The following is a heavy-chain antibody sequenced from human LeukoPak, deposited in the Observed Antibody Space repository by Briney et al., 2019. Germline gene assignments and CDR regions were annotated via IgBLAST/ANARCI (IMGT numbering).Heavy chain of an antibody. J-gene: IGHJ5*02. CDR1: GFTFSNYA. CDR2: ISGSGGST. V-gene: IGHV3-23*01. CDR3: AKDRYSNYGNWFDP. Sequence: GGSLRLSCAASGFTFSNYAMNWVRQAPGKGLEWVSGISGSGGSTYYADSVKGRFTISRDNSKNTLYLQMNSLRAEDTAVYYCAKDRYSNYGNWFDPWGQRTLVTVFS. D-gene: IGHD4-11*01.